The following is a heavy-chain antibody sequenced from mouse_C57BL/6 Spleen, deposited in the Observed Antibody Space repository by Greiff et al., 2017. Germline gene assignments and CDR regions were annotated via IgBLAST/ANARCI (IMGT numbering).Heavy chain of an antibody. J-gene: IGHJ2*01. CDR3: ARKETEQATWNY. V-gene: IGHV1-9*01. CDR1: GYTFTGYW. D-gene: IGHD3-2*02. Sequence: QVQLKQSGAELMKPGASVKLSCKATGYTFTGYWIEWVKQRPGHGLEWIGEILPGRGSTHYNEKFKGKATFTADTSSNTAYMQLRSLTTEGYAIYYCARKETEQATWNYWVQGTTLTVS. CDR2: ILPGRGST.